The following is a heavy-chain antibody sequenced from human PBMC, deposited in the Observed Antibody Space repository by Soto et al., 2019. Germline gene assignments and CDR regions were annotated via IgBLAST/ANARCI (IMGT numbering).Heavy chain of an antibody. V-gene: IGHV3-33*08. CDR3: ARDRGAAAGTRYYYGMDV. D-gene: IGHD6-13*01. Sequence: QVELVESGGGVVQPGRSLRLSCSASGFTFSSYGMHWVRQTPGKGLECVAVIWYDGTNKYYADSVKGRFTISRDNSKNTLYLQMNSLRAEDSAVYDCARDRGAAAGTRYYYGMDVWGQGTTVTVSS. CDR1: GFTFSSYG. J-gene: IGHJ6*02. CDR2: IWYDGTNK.